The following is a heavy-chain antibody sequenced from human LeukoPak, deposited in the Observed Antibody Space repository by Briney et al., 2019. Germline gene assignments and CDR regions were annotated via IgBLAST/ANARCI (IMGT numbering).Heavy chain of an antibody. CDR1: GYTLTELS. V-gene: IGHV1-24*01. J-gene: IGHJ4*02. D-gene: IGHD6-19*01. Sequence: ASVKVSCKVSGYTLTELSMHWVRQAPGKGLEWMGGFDPEDGETIYAQKFQGRVTMTEDTSTDTAYMELSSLRSEDTAVYYCATVFSSGWYTLGKTKYFDYWGQGTLVTVSS. CDR3: ATVFSSGWYTLGKTKYFDY. CDR2: FDPEDGET.